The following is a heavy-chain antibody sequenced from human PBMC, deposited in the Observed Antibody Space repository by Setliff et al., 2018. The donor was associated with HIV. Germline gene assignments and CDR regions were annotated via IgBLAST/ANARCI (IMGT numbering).Heavy chain of an antibody. CDR3: ARDGPLEGSYRYYYYYMDV. V-gene: IGHV4-61*10. Sequence: SEILSLTCTVSGGSISSRSYYWSWLRQPAGKGLEWIGRIYSNGKTDYNPSLKSRVTISEDTSKNQFSLELSSVTAADTAVYYCARDGPLEGSYRYYYYYMDVWGKGTTVTVSS. CDR2: IYSNGKT. J-gene: IGHJ6*03. D-gene: IGHD3-10*01. CDR1: GGSISSRSYY.